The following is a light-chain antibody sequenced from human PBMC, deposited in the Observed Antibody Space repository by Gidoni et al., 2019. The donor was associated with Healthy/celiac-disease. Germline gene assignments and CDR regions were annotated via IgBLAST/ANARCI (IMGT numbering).Light chain of an antibody. CDR2: DAS. V-gene: IGKV3-11*01. J-gene: IGKJ4*01. CDR3: QQRSNWPLVT. CDR1: QSVSSY. Sequence: EIVLTQSPATLSLSPGERATLSCRASQSVSSYLAWYQQKPGQAPRLRIYDASNRATGIPARFSGSGSGTDFTLTISSLEPEDFAVYYCQQRSNWPLVTFGGGTKVEIK.